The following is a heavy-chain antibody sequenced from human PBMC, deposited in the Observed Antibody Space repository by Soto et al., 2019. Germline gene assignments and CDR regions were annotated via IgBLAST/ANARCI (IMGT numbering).Heavy chain of an antibody. J-gene: IGHJ4*02. V-gene: IGHV1-18*01. CDR2: ISAYNGNT. D-gene: IGHD6-13*01. CDR3: ATAVIAADGTGY. Sequence: ASVKVSCKASGYTFTSYGISWVRQAPGQGLEWMGWISAYNGNTIYAQKFQGRVTMTEDTSTDTAYMELSSLRSEDTAVYYCATAVIAADGTGYWGQGTLVTVSS. CDR1: GYTFTSYG.